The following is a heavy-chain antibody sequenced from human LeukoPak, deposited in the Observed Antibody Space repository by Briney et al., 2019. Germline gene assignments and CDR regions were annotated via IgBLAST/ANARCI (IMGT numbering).Heavy chain of an antibody. Sequence: PSETLSLTCTVSGGSISSYYWSWIRQPAGKGLEWTGRFYNSQTTNYNPSLKSRVTMSVETSKNQLSLKLTSVTAADTAVYYCARGGYYDSRRVDYWGQGTLVTVSS. CDR1: GGSISSYY. V-gene: IGHV4-4*07. CDR2: FYNSQTT. CDR3: ARGGYYDSRRVDY. J-gene: IGHJ4*02. D-gene: IGHD3-22*01.